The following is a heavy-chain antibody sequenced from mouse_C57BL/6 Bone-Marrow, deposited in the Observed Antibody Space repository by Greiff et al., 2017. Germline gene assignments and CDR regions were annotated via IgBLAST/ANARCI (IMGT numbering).Heavy chain of an antibody. V-gene: IGHV1-81*01. Sequence: QVRLQQSGAELARPGASVKLSCKASGYTFTSYGISWVKQRTGQGLEWIGEIYPRSGNTYYNEKFKGKATLTADKSSSTAYMELRSLTSEDSAVYFCARYSNYVNYAMDYWGQGTSVTVSS. D-gene: IGHD2-5*01. CDR2: IYPRSGNT. J-gene: IGHJ4*01. CDR1: GYTFTSYG. CDR3: ARYSNYVNYAMDY.